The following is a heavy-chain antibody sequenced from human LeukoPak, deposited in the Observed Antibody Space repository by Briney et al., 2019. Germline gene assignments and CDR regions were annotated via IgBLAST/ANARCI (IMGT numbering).Heavy chain of an antibody. J-gene: IGHJ4*02. Sequence: GGSLRLSCAASAFTFSTYWMSWVRQAPGKGLEWVANIKQDGSEKYYVDSVKGRFTISRDNAKDSLYLQMNSLRAGDTAVYYCARARFSYGHYYFDYRGQGTLVTVSS. V-gene: IGHV3-7*04. CDR2: IKQDGSEK. CDR1: AFTFSTYW. D-gene: IGHD5-18*01. CDR3: ARARFSYGHYYFDY.